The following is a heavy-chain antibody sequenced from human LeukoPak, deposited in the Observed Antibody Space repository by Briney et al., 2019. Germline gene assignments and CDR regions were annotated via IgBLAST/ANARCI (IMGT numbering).Heavy chain of an antibody. CDR3: AKSYGSGSYYNVDY. CDR2: ISWNSGSI. D-gene: IGHD3-10*01. Sequence: GRSLRLSCAASGFTFDDYAMHWVRQAPGKGLEWVSGISWNSGSIGYADPAKGRFTISRDNAKNSLYLQMNSLRAEDTALYYCAKSYGSGSYYNVDYWGQGTLVTVSS. J-gene: IGHJ4*02. CDR1: GFTFDDYA. V-gene: IGHV3-9*01.